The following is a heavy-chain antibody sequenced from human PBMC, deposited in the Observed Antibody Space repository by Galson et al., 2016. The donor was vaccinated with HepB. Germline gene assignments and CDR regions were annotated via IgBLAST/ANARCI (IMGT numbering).Heavy chain of an antibody. Sequence: SLRLSCAASGFNFNTYWMTWVRQAPGKGLEWVANIKEDGREKYYVDSVKGRFTISRDNAKTSLYLRMNSLRAEDTAVYYCARDQKATTYYSFLSAYPRRAFDYWGQGTLVTVSS. J-gene: IGHJ4*02. CDR1: GFNFNTYW. CDR3: ARDQKATTYYSFLSAYPRRAFDY. CDR2: IKEDGREK. V-gene: IGHV3-7*01. D-gene: IGHD3-3*01.